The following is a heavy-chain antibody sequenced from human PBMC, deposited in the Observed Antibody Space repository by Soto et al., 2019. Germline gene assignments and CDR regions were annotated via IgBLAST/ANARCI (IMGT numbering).Heavy chain of an antibody. CDR3: AGSQWLVVELLAY. J-gene: IGHJ4*02. Sequence: ASVKVSCKACGYTFTSYAMHWLRQAPGQRLEWMGWINAGNGNTKYSQKFQGRVTITRDTSATTAYMALNILRSEDTAAYYYAGSQWLVVELLAYGGQGTLVPVS. V-gene: IGHV1-3*01. CDR2: INAGNGNT. D-gene: IGHD6-19*01. CDR1: GYTFTSYA.